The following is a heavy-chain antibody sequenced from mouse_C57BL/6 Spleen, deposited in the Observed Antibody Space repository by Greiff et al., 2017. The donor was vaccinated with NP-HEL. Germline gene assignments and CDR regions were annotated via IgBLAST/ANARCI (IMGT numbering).Heavy chain of an antibody. D-gene: IGHD4-1*02. V-gene: IGHV5-16*01. CDR2: INYDGSST. CDR1: GFTFSDYY. J-gene: IGHJ2*01. Sequence: EVKLMESEGGLVQPGSSMKLSCTASGFTFSDYYMAWVRQVPEKGLEWVANINYDGSSTYYLDSLKSRFIISRDNAKNILYLQMSSLKSEDTATYYCARSQLGRYYFDYWGQGTTLTVSS. CDR3: ARSQLGRYYFDY.